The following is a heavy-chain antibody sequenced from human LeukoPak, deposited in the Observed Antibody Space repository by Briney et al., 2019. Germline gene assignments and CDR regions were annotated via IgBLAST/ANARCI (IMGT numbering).Heavy chain of an antibody. CDR3: GRDFTD. CDR2: ISSSSGYT. J-gene: IGHJ4*02. V-gene: IGHV3-21*01. CDR1: GFTFSSYS. Sequence: PGGSLRLSCAASGFTFSSYSMIWVRQAPGKGLEWVSTISSSSGYTYYAESAKGRFTISRDNAKNSLYLQMNSLRAEDTAVYYCGRDFTDWGQGTLVTVAS.